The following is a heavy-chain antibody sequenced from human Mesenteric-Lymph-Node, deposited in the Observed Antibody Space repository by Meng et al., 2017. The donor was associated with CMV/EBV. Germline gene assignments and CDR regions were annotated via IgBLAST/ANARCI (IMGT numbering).Heavy chain of an antibody. CDR3: STGSGGLSDYGMDV. CDR2: IRSKANSYAT. CDR1: GFTFSGSA. Sequence: GESLKISCAASGFTFSGSAMHWVRQASGKGLEWVGRIRSKANSYATAYAASVKGRFTISRDDSKNTAYLQMNSLKTEDTAVYYCSTGSGGLSDYGMDVWGQGTTVTVSS. D-gene: IGHD3-10*01. J-gene: IGHJ6*02. V-gene: IGHV3-73*01.